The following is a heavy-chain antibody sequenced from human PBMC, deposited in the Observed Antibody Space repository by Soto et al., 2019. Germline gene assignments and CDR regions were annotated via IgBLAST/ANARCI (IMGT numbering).Heavy chain of an antibody. D-gene: IGHD6-13*01. V-gene: IGHV3-23*01. CDR1: GFTFNSYI. J-gene: IGHJ6*02. CDR3: AKAHGPNSWQWRYGMDV. CDR2: ITSDGDST. Sequence: GGSLRLSCAASGFTFNSYIMNWVRQTPGKGLEWVSFITSDGDSTYYADSVKGRFSISRDNSKNTLYLQMNSLGADDTAVYYCAKAHGPNSWQWRYGMDVWGQGTTVTVSS.